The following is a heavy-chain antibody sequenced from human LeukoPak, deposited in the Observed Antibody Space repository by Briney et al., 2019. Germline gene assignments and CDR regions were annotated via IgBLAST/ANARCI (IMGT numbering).Heavy chain of an antibody. CDR1: GYTFTGYY. J-gene: IGHJ6*03. V-gene: IGHV1-2*02. CDR3: ARGFQEGSGYSSGWYYYYYYMDV. CDR2: INPNSGGT. Sequence: ASVKVSCKASGYTFTGYYMHWVRQAPGQGLEWMGWINPNSGGTNYAQKLQGRVTMTTDTSTSTAYMELRSLRSDDTAVYYCARGFQEGSGYSSGWYYYYYYMDVWGKGTTVTVSS. D-gene: IGHD6-19*01.